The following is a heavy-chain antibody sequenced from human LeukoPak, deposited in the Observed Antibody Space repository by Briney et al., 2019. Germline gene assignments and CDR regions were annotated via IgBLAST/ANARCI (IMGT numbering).Heavy chain of an antibody. J-gene: IGHJ4*02. D-gene: IGHD3-16*02. CDR3: ARVEGFIDY. CDR2: INWNSGSI. Sequence: PGGSLRLSCITSGFIFDDFGMAWVRQRPGKGLEWASNINWNSGSIGYADSVKGRFTVSRDNAKNSLYLQMISLRAEDTALYYCARVEGFIDYWGQGTLVTVSS. V-gene: IGHV3-20*04. CDR1: GFIFDDFG.